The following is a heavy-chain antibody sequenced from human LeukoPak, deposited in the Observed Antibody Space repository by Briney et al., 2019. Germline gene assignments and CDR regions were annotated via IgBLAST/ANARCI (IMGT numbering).Heavy chain of an antibody. D-gene: IGHD3-16*02. Sequence: PSETLSLTCTVSGGSISSSSYYWGWIRQPPGKGLEWIGSIYYSGSTYYNPSLKSRITISVDTSKNQFSLKLSSVTAADTAVYYCASGPPSRYHYLGQGTLVTVSP. V-gene: IGHV4-39*07. CDR2: IYYSGST. J-gene: IGHJ4*02. CDR3: ASGPPSRYHY. CDR1: GGSISSSSYY.